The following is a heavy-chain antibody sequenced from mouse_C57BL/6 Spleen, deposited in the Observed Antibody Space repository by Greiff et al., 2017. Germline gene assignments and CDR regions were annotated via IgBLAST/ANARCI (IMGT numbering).Heavy chain of an antibody. J-gene: IGHJ4*01. D-gene: IGHD1-1*01. CDR2: ISSGGDYI. V-gene: IGHV5-9-1*02. Sequence: EVKLQESGEGLVKPGGSLKLSCAASGFTFSSYAMSWVRQTPEKRLEWVAYISSGGDYIYYADTVKGRFTISRDNARNTLYLQMSSLKSEDTAMYYCTRDRYYGNENSMDYWGQGTSVTVSS. CDR3: TRDRYYGNENSMDY. CDR1: GFTFSSYA.